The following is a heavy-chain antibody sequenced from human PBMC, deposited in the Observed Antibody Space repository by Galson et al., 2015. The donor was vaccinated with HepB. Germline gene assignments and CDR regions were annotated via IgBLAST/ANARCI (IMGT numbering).Heavy chain of an antibody. Sequence: SVKVSCKASGGTFSSYTISWVRQAPGQGLEWMGRIIPILGIANYAQKFQGRVTITADKSTSTAYMELSSLRSEDTAVYYCATPYCSGGSCYFYYFDYWGQGTLVTVSS. CDR1: GGTFSSYT. CDR2: IIPILGIA. CDR3: ATPYCSGGSCYFYYFDY. J-gene: IGHJ4*02. V-gene: IGHV1-69*02. D-gene: IGHD2-15*01.